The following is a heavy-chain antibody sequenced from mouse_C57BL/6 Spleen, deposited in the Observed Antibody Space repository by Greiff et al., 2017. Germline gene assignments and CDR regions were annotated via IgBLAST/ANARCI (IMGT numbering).Heavy chain of an antibody. CDR2: INYDGSST. D-gene: IGHD2-12*01. Sequence: EVKVIESEGGLVQPGSSMKLSCTASGFTFSDYYMAWVRQVPEKGLEWVANINYDGSSTYYLDSLKSRFIISRDNAKNILYLQMSSLKSEDTATYYCARESYYRGYYAMDYWGQGTSVTVSS. V-gene: IGHV5-16*01. CDR1: GFTFSDYY. J-gene: IGHJ4*01. CDR3: ARESYYRGYYAMDY.